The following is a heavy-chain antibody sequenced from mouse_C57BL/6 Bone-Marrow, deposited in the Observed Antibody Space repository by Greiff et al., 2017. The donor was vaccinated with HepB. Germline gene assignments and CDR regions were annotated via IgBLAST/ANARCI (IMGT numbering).Heavy chain of an antibody. J-gene: IGHJ3*01. D-gene: IGHD1-1*01. V-gene: IGHV1-63*01. CDR3: ARSAGTTVPFAY. CDR1: GYTFTNYW. CDR2: IYPGGGYT. Sequence: VKLLESGAELVRPGPSVKMSCKASGYTFTNYWIGWAKQRPGHGLEWIGDIYPGGGYTNYNEKFKGKATLTADKSSSTAYMQFSSLTSEDSAIYYCARSAGTTVPFAYWGQGTLVTVSA.